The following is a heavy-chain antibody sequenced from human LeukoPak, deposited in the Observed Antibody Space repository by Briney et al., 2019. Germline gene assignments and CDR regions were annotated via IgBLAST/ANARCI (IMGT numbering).Heavy chain of an antibody. V-gene: IGHV1-8*01. D-gene: IGHD2-15*01. Sequence: GASVKVSCRTSGYTFTIYDINWVRQAPGQGLEWVGWMNPNSGNTGYAQKFQGRVTMTRNTSISTAYMEVSSLRSEDTAVYYCAREVSGRDRIDYWGQGTLVTVSS. J-gene: IGHJ4*02. CDR1: GYTFTIYD. CDR2: MNPNSGNT. CDR3: AREVSGRDRIDY.